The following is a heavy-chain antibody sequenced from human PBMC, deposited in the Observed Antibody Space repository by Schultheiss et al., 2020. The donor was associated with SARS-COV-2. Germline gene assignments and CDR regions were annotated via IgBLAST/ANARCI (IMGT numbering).Heavy chain of an antibody. CDR2: IIPIFGTA. D-gene: IGHD1-1*01. CDR1: GGTFNSYA. CDR3: ARNEAGKYYYYYMDV. J-gene: IGHJ6*03. V-gene: IGHV1-69*05. Sequence: SVKVSCKASGGTFNSYAISWVRQAPGQGLEWMGEIIPIFGTANYAQKLQGRVTMTTDTSTSTAYMELRSLRSDDTAVYYCARNEAGKYYYYYMDVWGKGTTVTVSS.